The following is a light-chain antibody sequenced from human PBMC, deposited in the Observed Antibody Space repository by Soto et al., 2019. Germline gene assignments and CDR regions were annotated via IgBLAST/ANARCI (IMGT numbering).Light chain of an antibody. V-gene: IGLV1-51*02. CDR3: GTWDSSLRAYL. Sequence: QSVLTQPPSVSAAPGQKVTITCSGSNFNIADSYVSWYQQLPGTAPKLVIYENNKRPSGIPDRFSASKSGTSGTLGITGLQTGDEADYYCGTWDSSLRAYLFGTRTKLTVL. CDR1: NFNIADSY. J-gene: IGLJ1*01. CDR2: ENN.